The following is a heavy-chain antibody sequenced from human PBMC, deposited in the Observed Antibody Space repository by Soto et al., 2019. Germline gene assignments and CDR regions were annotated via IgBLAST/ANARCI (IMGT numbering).Heavy chain of an antibody. J-gene: IGHJ6*02. CDR1: GGSISSYY. CDR2: IYYSGST. D-gene: IGHD3-3*01. V-gene: IGHV4-59*01. CDR3: ARDSLEYNDFWSGWDYYYGMDV. Sequence: SETLSLTCTVSGGSISSYYWSWIRQPPGKGLEWIGYIYYSGSTNYNPSLKSRVTISVDTSKNQFSLKLSSVTAADTAVYYCARDSLEYNDFWSGWDYYYGMDVWGQGTTVTVSS.